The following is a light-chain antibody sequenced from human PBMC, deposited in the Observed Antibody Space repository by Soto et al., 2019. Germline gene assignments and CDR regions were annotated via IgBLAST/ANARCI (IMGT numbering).Light chain of an antibody. J-gene: IGLJ1*01. Sequence: QSALTQPPSASGSPGQSVTISCTGTSSDVGGYNYVSWYQQHPGKAPKLMIYEVSKRPSGVPDRFSGSKSGNTASLTVSGLQAEDEADYYCSSDAGNYVFGTGTKLTVL. V-gene: IGLV2-8*01. CDR2: EVS. CDR3: SSDAGNYV. CDR1: SSDVGGYNY.